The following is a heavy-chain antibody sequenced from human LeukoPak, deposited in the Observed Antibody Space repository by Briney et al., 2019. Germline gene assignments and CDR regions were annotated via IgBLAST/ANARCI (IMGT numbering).Heavy chain of an antibody. D-gene: IGHD2-2*01. J-gene: IGHJ5*02. Sequence: GASVKVSCKASGYTFTGYYMHWVRQAPGQGLECMGWINRNIGGTNYAQKFQGRVTMTRATSISTAYMELSRLRSDDTAVYYCARDSGYCSSTSCSGPNWFDPWGQGTLVTVSS. CDR3: ARDSGYCSSTSCSGPNWFDP. V-gene: IGHV1-2*02. CDR1: GYTFTGYY. CDR2: INRNIGGT.